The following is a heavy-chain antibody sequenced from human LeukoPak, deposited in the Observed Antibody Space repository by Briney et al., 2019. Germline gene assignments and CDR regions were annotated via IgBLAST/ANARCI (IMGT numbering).Heavy chain of an antibody. CDR1: GSIFSSYW. CDR3: AKRWADSSGSQHYFDY. J-gene: IGHJ4*02. Sequence: GASLQISCKASGSIFSSYWIGGGRPLPGKGEGGMGIIFPGDSDTRYSPSFLGQVTMSADKSISTAYLQWSSLKASDTAMYYCAKRWADSSGSQHYFDYWGQGTLVTVSS. CDR2: IFPGDSDT. D-gene: IGHD6-19*01. V-gene: IGHV5-51*01.